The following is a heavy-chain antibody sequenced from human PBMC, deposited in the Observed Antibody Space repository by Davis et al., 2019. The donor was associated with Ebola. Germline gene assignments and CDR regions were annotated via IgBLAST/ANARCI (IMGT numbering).Heavy chain of an antibody. CDR1: GYTFFGYG. V-gene: IGHV1-18*01. CDR2: ISGYDGVT. D-gene: IGHD2-2*02. J-gene: IGHJ5*02. CDR3: ARDGLVPDAIRGGFDP. Sequence: AASVKVSCKASGYTFFGYGISWIRQAPGQGLEWMGWISGYDGVTKYSEKYKGRITLTTETSTSTAYMEVRSLTSDDTALYYCARDGLVPDAIRGGFDPWGQGMLVTVSS.